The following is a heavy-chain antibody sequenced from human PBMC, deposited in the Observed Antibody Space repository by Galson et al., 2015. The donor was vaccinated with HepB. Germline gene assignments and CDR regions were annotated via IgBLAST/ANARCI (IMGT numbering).Heavy chain of an antibody. CDR1: GGSISSGGYS. Sequence: TLSLTCAVSGGSISSGGYSWSWIRQPPGKGLEWIGYIYHSGSTYYNPSLKSRVTISVDRSKNQFSLKLSSVTAADTAVYYCARAASGSYFGVLAYWGQGTLVTVSS. J-gene: IGHJ4*02. V-gene: IGHV4-30-2*01. CDR3: ARAASGSYFGVLAY. D-gene: IGHD1-26*01. CDR2: IYHSGST.